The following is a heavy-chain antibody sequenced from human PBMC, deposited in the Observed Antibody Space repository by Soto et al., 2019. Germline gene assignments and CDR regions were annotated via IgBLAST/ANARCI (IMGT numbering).Heavy chain of an antibody. CDR3: AKNHLPQSYYDLPWFDP. D-gene: IGHD3-3*01. CDR2: ISSDGSDK. J-gene: IGHJ5*02. V-gene: IGHV3-30*18. CDR1: GFIFSDYG. Sequence: QVHLVGSGGGVVQPGRSLRLSCAASGFIFSDYGMHWVRQAPGKGLEWMAIISSDGSDKYYADSVKGRFTISRDKSKNTLYLQMNSLRAEDTAVYYCAKNHLPQSYYDLPWFDPWGQGTLVTVSS.